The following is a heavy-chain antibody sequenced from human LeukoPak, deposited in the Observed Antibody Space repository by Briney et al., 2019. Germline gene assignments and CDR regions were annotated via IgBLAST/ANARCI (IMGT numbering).Heavy chain of an antibody. CDR3: AKGGGVLYDYVWGSYRLPFLDY. CDR1: GFTFSSYW. Sequence: QTGGSLRLSCAASGFTFSSYWMSWVRQAPGKGLEWVANIKQDESEKYYVDSVKGRFTISRDNAKNSLYLQMNSLRAEDTALYYCAKGGGVLYDYVWGSYRLPFLDYWGQGTLVTVSS. V-gene: IGHV3-7*03. J-gene: IGHJ4*02. CDR2: IKQDESEK. D-gene: IGHD3-16*02.